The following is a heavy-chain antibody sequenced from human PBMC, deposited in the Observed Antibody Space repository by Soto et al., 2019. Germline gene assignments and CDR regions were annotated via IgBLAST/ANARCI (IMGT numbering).Heavy chain of an antibody. CDR1: GGTFSSYA. Sequence: QVQLVQSGAEVKKPGSSVKVSCKASGGTFSSYAISWVRQAPGQGLEWMGGIIPIFGTANYAQKFQGRVTITADESTSTADMELSSLRSEDTAVYYCARQGTGDYYSGMDVWGQGTTVTVSS. V-gene: IGHV1-69*01. D-gene: IGHD1-1*01. CDR2: IIPIFGTA. J-gene: IGHJ6*02. CDR3: ARQGTGDYYSGMDV.